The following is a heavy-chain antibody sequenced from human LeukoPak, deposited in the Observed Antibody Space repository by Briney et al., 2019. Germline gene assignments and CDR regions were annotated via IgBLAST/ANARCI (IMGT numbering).Heavy chain of an antibody. J-gene: IGHJ4*02. V-gene: IGHV3-30*03. CDR3: ARGAATGPTLGLDY. CDR2: ISYDGSNK. CDR1: GFTFSSYG. D-gene: IGHD6-13*01. Sequence: PGGSLRLSCAASGFTFSSYGMHWVRQAPGKGLEWVAVISYDGSNKYYADSVKGRFTISRDNSKNTLYLQMNSLRAEDTAVYYCARGAATGPTLGLDYWGQGTLVTVSS.